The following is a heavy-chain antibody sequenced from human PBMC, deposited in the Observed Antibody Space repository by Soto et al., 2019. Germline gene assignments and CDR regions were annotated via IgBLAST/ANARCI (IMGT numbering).Heavy chain of an antibody. CDR1: GLPHSSFA. V-gene: IGHV3-23*05. CDR3: AKDAVYNDGLWLMDH. CDR2: IYGSGRGI. Sequence: GGSLRLSCTASGLPHSSFAMMWVRQAPGKGLECVSGIYGSGRGIEYADSVKGRFTISRDNSKNTVYLQMTDLRADDTAIYYCAKDAVYNDGLWLMDHWGQGTQVTVSS. J-gene: IGHJ4*02. D-gene: IGHD2-21*01.